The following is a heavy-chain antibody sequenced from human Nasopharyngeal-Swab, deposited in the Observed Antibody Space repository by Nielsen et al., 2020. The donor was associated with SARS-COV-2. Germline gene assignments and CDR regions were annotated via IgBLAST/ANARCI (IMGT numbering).Heavy chain of an antibody. D-gene: IGHD1-26*01. CDR1: GGSISSSNW. Sequence: SETLSLTCAVSGGSISSSNWWSWVRQPPGKGLEWIGEIYHSGSTNYNPSLKSRVTISVDKSKNQFSLKLSSVTAADTAVYYCAREVIVGASCYGMDVWGQGTTVTVSS. V-gene: IGHV4-4*02. CDR3: AREVIVGASCYGMDV. CDR2: IYHSGST. J-gene: IGHJ6*02.